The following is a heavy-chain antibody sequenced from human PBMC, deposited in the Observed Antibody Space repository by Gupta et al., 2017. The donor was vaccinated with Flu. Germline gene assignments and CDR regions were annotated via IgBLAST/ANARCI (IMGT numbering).Heavy chain of an antibody. CDR1: GFTFNKHG. D-gene: IGHD3-22*01. V-gene: IGHV3-30*18. CDR2: ISYDGSNK. CDR3: AKDAYDSSDYYLGLFDY. J-gene: IGHJ4*02. Sequence: QVLLVESGGGAVQPGRSLRLSCAASGFTFNKHGINWVRQAPGKGPEWVAGISYDGSNKYYLDSVKGRFTISRDSSKNTLYLQMDSLRPEDTAVYYCAKDAYDSSDYYLGLFDYWGQGTLVTVSS.